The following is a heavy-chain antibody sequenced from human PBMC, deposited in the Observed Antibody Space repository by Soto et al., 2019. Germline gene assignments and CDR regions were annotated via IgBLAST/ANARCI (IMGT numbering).Heavy chain of an antibody. CDR1: GFTFSSYE. D-gene: IGHD6-13*01. CDR2: ISSSGSTI. V-gene: IGHV3-48*03. Sequence: GGSLRLSCAASGFTFSSYEMNWVRQAPGKGLEWVSYISSSGSTIYYADSVKGRFTISRDNAKNSLYLQMNSLRAEDTAVYYCARDEPSLAAAPWGYYYYYGMDVWGQGTTVTVSS. J-gene: IGHJ6*02. CDR3: ARDEPSLAAAPWGYYYYYGMDV.